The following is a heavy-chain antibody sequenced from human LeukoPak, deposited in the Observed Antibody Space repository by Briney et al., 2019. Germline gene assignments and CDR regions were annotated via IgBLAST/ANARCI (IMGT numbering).Heavy chain of an antibody. D-gene: IGHD3-10*01. Sequence: PGGSLRLSCAASGFTFSSYAMSWVRQAPGKGLEWVSAISGSGGSTYYADSVKGRFTISRDNSKNTLYLQMNSLRAEDTAVYYRAKVARRGVIRGWFDPWGQGTLVTVSS. CDR2: ISGSGGST. CDR1: GFTFSSYA. CDR3: AKVARRGVIRGWFDP. V-gene: IGHV3-23*01. J-gene: IGHJ5*02.